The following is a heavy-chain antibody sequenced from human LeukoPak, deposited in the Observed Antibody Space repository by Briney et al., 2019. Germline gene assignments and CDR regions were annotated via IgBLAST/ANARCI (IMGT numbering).Heavy chain of an antibody. J-gene: IGHJ5*02. CDR1: GGTFSSYA. V-gene: IGHV1-69*05. CDR3: ARDREYCSSTSCYFLGWFDP. CDR2: IIPIFGTA. Sequence: SVEVSCKASGGTFSSYAISWVRQAPGQGLEWMGGIIPIFGTANYAQKFQGRVTITTDESTSTAYMELSSLRSEDTAVYYCARDREYCSSTSCYFLGWFDPWGQGTLVTVSS. D-gene: IGHD2-2*01.